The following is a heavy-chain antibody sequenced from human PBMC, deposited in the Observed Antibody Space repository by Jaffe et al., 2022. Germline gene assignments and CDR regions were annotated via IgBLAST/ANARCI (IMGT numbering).Heavy chain of an antibody. V-gene: IGHV3-48*03. CDR3: ARKLFGTTYFDY. J-gene: IGHJ4*02. D-gene: IGHD1-7*01. CDR2: LNNRDDTI. CDR1: GFIFSNYE. Sequence: EVQLVESGGGSVQPGGSLRLSCAASGFIFSNYEMNWVRQTPGKGLEWISYLNNRDDTIYYADSVKGRFTSSRDDAKNSLFVQMNSLRVEDTGVYYCARKLFGTTYFDYWGQGALVTVSS.